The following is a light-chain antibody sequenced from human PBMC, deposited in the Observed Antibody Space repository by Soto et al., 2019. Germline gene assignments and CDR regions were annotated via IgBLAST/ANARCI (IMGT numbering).Light chain of an antibody. J-gene: IGKJ4*01. CDR3: QRYNSWPLT. CDR2: DIF. Sequence: EIRLTQSPGTMSLSPGERDTLSCGASQSVGSDLAWYQQKPGQAPRLVIYDIFTRATGVPTRISGSGSGTEFTLTISSLQSEDFAVYYCQRYNSWPLTFGGGTKVDIK. CDR1: QSVGSD. V-gene: IGKV3D-15*01.